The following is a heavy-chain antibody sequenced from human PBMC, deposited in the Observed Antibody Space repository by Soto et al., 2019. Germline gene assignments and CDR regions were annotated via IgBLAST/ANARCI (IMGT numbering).Heavy chain of an antibody. CDR2: IIPIFGTA. CDR3: ARSLVVVVIEDAFDI. D-gene: IGHD3-22*01. Sequence: GGSVKVSLKASGGAFSSYAISWVRQAPGQGLEWMGGIIPIFGTANYAQKFQGRVTITADESTSTAYMELSSLRSEDTAVYYCARSLVVVVIEDAFDIWGQGTMVTVSS. CDR1: GGAFSSYA. V-gene: IGHV1-69*13. J-gene: IGHJ3*02.